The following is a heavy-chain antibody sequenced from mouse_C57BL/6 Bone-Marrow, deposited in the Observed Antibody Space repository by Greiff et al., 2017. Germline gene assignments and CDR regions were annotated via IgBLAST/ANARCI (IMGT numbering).Heavy chain of an antibody. V-gene: IGHV1-50*01. Sequence: QVQLQQPGAELVKPGASVKLSCKASGYTFTSYWMQWVKQRPGQGLEWIGEFDPSDRYTNYNQKFKGKATLTVDTSSSTAYMQLSSLTSEDSAVYYCARDGSPFFDYWGQGTTLTVSS. J-gene: IGHJ2*01. D-gene: IGHD1-1*01. CDR3: ARDGSPFFDY. CDR1: GYTFTSYW. CDR2: FDPSDRYT.